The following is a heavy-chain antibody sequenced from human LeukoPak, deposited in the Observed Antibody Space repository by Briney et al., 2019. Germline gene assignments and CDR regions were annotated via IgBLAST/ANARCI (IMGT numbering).Heavy chain of an antibody. Sequence: GGSLRLSCAASGSTFSSYEMNWVRQAPGKGLEWVSYISSSGSTIYYADSVKGRFTISRDNAKNSLYLQMNSLRAEDTAVYYCAREGPAGNDYWGQGTLVTVSS. V-gene: IGHV3-48*03. J-gene: IGHJ4*02. CDR3: AREGPAGNDY. CDR1: GSTFSSYE. CDR2: ISSSGSTI. D-gene: IGHD6-25*01.